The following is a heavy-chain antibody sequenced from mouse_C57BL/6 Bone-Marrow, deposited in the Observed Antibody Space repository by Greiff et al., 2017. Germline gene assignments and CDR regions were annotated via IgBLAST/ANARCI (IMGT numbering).Heavy chain of an antibody. V-gene: IGHV1-26*01. CDR3: ARGDSSGYGYFDV. J-gene: IGHJ1*03. D-gene: IGHD3-2*02. CDR2: INPNNGGT. CDR1: GYTFTDYY. Sequence: VQLQQSGPELVKPGASVKISCKASGYTFTDYYMNWVKQSHGKSLEWIGDINPNNGGTSYTQKFKGKATLTVDKSSSTAYMELRSLTSEDSAVYYCARGDSSGYGYFDVWGTGTTVTVSS.